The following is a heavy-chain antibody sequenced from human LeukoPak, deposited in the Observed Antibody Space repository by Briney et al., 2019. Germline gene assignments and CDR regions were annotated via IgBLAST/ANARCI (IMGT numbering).Heavy chain of an antibody. Sequence: SNKYYADCVKGRFTISRDNSKNTLYLQMNSLRAEDTAVYYCARDNYYDSSGYYVGVFDIWGQGTMVTVSS. J-gene: IGHJ3*02. D-gene: IGHD3-22*01. CDR3: ARDNYYDSSGYYVGVFDI. CDR2: SNK. V-gene: IGHV3-30-3*01.